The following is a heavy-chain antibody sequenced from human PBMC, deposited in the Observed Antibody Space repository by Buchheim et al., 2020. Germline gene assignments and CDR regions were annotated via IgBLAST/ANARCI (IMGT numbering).Heavy chain of an antibody. V-gene: IGHV3-23*04. CDR3: EKGSRGYTKCYFDY. CDR1: GFSFSGYA. CDR2: ISGSGATT. D-gene: IGHD6-25*01. J-gene: IGHJ4*02. Sequence: EVQLVDSGGGLVQPGESLRLSCAASGFSFSGYAMSWVRQAPGKGLEWVSSISGSGATTFYADSVKGRFTISRDNSKNMLYLHMNSVRAEDTAVYFCEKGSRGYTKCYFDYWGQGTL.